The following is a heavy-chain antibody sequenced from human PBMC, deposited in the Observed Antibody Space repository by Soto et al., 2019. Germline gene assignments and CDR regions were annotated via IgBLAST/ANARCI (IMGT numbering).Heavy chain of an antibody. CDR1: GDSISVSPYF. D-gene: IGHD6-13*01. Sequence: QLQLQESGPGLVKPSETLSLTCTVSGDSISVSPYFWGWIRQPPGKGLEWIASIFYAGYTVYTPSLKRRAFISVDTSKNQFSLKLTSVAAADTAIYFCARLQAAVPHYWGQGTLVIVSS. V-gene: IGHV4-39*01. J-gene: IGHJ4*02. CDR3: ARLQAAVPHY. CDR2: IFYAGYT.